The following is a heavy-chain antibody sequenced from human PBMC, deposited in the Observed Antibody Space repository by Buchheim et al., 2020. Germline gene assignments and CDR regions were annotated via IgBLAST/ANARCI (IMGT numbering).Heavy chain of an antibody. CDR1: GGSVSSGSYY. J-gene: IGHJ6*02. Sequence: QVQLQESGPGLVKPSETLSLTCTVSGGSVSSGSYYWSWIRQPPGKGLEWIGYIYYSGSTNYNPSLKSRVTISVDTSKNQFSLKLSSVTAADTAVYYCARTKYYDFWSGYYIGYYYYGMDVWGQGTT. D-gene: IGHD3-3*01. V-gene: IGHV4-61*01. CDR3: ARTKYYDFWSGYYIGYYYYGMDV. CDR2: IYYSGST.